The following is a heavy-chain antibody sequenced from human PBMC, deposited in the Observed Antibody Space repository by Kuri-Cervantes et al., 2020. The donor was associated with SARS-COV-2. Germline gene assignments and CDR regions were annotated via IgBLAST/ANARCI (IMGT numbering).Heavy chain of an antibody. J-gene: IGHJ3*02. CDR3: ARTYYYDSSGYPRYSDAFDI. D-gene: IGHD3-22*01. CDR1: GEAFSGYY. V-gene: IGHV4-34*01. Sequence: SETLSLTCAFYGEAFSGYYWTWIRQSPGKGLEWIGEINHSGSTNYNPSLKSRVTISVDTSKNQFSLKLSSVTAADTAVYYCARTYYYDSSGYPRYSDAFDIWGQGTMVTVSS. CDR2: INHSGST.